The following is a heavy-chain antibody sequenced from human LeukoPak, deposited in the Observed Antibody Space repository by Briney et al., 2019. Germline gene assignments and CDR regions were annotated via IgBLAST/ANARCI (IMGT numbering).Heavy chain of an antibody. D-gene: IGHD5-18*01. Sequence: SETLSLTCTVSGVSISSHYWSWIRQSPGKGLEWIGYIFNRGSTNYSPSLKSRVTMSVDASKNQFPLKLSSVTAADTAVYYCARDTAIFEYWGQGTLVSVSS. J-gene: IGHJ4*02. V-gene: IGHV4-59*11. CDR2: IFNRGST. CDR3: ARDTAIFEY. CDR1: GVSISSHY.